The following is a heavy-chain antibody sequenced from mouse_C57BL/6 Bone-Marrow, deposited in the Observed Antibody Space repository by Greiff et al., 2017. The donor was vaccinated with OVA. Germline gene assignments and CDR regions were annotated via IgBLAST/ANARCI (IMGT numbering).Heavy chain of an antibody. CDR2: IDPSDSYT. CDR1: GYTFTSSW. CDR3: ARRGGYGNWYFDV. D-gene: IGHD2-1*01. V-gene: IGHV1-69*01. Sequence: VKLQQPGAELVMPGASVKLSCKASGYTFTSSWMHWVKQRPGQGLEWIGEIDPSDSYTNYNQKFKGKSTLTVDKSSSTAYMQLSSLTSEDSAVYYCARRGGYGNWYFDVWGTGTTVTVSS. J-gene: IGHJ1*03.